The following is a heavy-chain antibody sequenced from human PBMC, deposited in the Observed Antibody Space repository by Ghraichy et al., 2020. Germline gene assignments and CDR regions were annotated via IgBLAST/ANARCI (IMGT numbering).Heavy chain of an antibody. V-gene: IGHV1-2*02. CDR2: INPNSGGT. Sequence: ASVKVSCKASGYTFTGYYMHWVRQAPGQGLEWMGWINPNSGGTNYAQKFQGRVTMTRDTSISTAYMELSRLRSDDTAVYYCARDLRGTVSGYYYREVIYWGQGTLVTVSS. CDR3: ARDLRGTVSGYYYREVIY. D-gene: IGHD3-22*01. J-gene: IGHJ4*02. CDR1: GYTFTGYY.